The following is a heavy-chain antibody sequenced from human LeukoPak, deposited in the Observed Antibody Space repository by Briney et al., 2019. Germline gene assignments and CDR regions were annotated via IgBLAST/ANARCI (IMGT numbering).Heavy chain of an antibody. CDR3: ARDKYSYGSNWFDP. Sequence: SETLSLTCTVSGGSISSYYWSWIRQPPGKGLEWIGYIYYSGSTNYNPSLKSRVTISVDTSKNQFSLKLSSVTAADTAVYYCARDKYSYGSNWFDPWGQGTLVTASS. J-gene: IGHJ5*02. V-gene: IGHV4-59*01. CDR2: IYYSGST. CDR1: GGSISSYY. D-gene: IGHD5-18*01.